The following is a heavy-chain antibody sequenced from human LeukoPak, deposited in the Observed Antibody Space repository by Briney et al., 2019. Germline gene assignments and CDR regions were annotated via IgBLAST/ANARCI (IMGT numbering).Heavy chain of an antibody. CDR1: GFTFSSYD. D-gene: IGHD3-3*01. V-gene: IGHV3-23*01. CDR2: ISGSGGST. J-gene: IGHJ4*02. CDR3: AKDRRPIRITFFGVVDY. Sequence: GGSLRLSCAASGFTFSSYDMSWVRQAPGKGLEWVSAISGSGGSTYYADSVKGRFTISRDNSKNTLYLQMNSLRAEDTAVYYCAKDRRPIRITFFGVVDYWGQGTLVTVSS.